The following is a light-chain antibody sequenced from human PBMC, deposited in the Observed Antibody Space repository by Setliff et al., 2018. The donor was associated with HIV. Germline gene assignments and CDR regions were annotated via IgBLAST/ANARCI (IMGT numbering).Light chain of an antibody. CDR2: DVT. CDR3: SSYAGSYTSLFV. Sequence: QSALTQPRSVSGSPGQSVTIPCTGTSSDVGNYNYVSWYQQHTGKAPKLMIYDVTKRPSGVPDRFSGSKSGNTASLTISGLQAEDEADYYCSSYAGSYTSLFVFGTGTKVTV. J-gene: IGLJ1*01. CDR1: SSDVGNYNY. V-gene: IGLV2-11*01.